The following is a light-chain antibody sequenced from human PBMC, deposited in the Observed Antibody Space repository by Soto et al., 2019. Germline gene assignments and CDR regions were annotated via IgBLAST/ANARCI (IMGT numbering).Light chain of an antibody. Sequence: EIVLSQSPGTLSLSPGERATLSCRATQSVTSRHLAWYQHKPGQAPRLLIYDASNRATGIPDRFSGSGSGTDFNLTITRLEPEDFAVYYCQQSGSSTYTFGQGTKLEIK. V-gene: IGKV3-20*01. CDR1: QSVTSRH. CDR3: QQSGSSTYT. J-gene: IGKJ2*01. CDR2: DAS.